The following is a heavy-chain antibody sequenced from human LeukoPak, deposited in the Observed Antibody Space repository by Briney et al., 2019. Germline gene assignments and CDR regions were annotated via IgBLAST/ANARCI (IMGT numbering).Heavy chain of an antibody. CDR3: ARESLDNWNGLDY. CDR2: IYYSGST. CDR1: GGSISSYY. J-gene: IGHJ4*02. D-gene: IGHD1-1*01. V-gene: IGHV4-59*01. Sequence: SETLSLTCTVSGGSISSYYWSWIRQPPGKGLEWIGYIYYSGSTNYNPSLKSRVTISVDTSKNQFSLKLSSVTAADTAVYYCARESLDNWNGLDYWGQGTLVTVSS.